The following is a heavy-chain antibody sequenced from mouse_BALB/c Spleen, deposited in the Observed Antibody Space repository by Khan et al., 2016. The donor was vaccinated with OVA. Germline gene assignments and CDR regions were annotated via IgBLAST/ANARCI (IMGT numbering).Heavy chain of an antibody. D-gene: IGHD2-5*01. CDR1: GYTFTSYW. J-gene: IGHJ2*01. CDR3: ARIKKIVSTYFDY. CDR2: TNPTNGRT. Sequence: QVQLQQPGAELVKAGASVKMSCKASGYTFTSYWMHWVKQRLGQGLVWFAETNPTNGRTYYNEKFKSKATLTVDKSSSTAHILLSGPTVENSAVYYCARIKKIVSTYFDYGGQGTTLTISS. V-gene: IGHV1S81*02.